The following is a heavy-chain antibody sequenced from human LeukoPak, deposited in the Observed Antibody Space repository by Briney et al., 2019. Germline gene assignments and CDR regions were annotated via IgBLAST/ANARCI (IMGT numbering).Heavy chain of an antibody. V-gene: IGHV3-20*04. CDR1: GFTYEDYG. J-gene: IGHJ4*02. CDR3: VRDYCGGDCYPFDY. D-gene: IGHD2-21*02. Sequence: GGSLRLSCVASGFTYEDYGMSWVRQAPGKGLEWVSGINWNGGSTGYADSVKGRFTISGDNAKKSLYLKMNSLRGEDTALYYCVRDYCGGDCYPFDYWGQGTLVTVSS. CDR2: INWNGGST.